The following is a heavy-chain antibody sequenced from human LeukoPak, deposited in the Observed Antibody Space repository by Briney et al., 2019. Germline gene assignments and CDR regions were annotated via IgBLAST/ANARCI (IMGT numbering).Heavy chain of an antibody. CDR1: GYTFTVYY. J-gene: IGHJ4*02. V-gene: IGHV1-2*02. Sequence: GASVTVSCKASGYTFTVYYMHWVRQAPGQGLEWMGWINPNSGGTNYAQKFQGRVTMTRDTSISTAYMELSRLRSDDTAVYYCARNLIAARPRFDYWGQGTLVTVSS. CDR3: ARNLIAARPRFDY. D-gene: IGHD6-6*01. CDR2: INPNSGGT.